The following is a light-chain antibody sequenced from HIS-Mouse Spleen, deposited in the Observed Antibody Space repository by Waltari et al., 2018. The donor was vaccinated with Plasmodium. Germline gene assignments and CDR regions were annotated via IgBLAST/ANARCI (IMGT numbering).Light chain of an antibody. V-gene: IGLV2-14*03. J-gene: IGLJ2*01. CDR3: SSYTSSSTLV. CDR2: DVS. CDR1: SSDVVGYNY. Sequence: QSALTQPASVSGSPGQSITISCTGTSSDVVGYNYVAWYQQHPGKAPKPMIYDVSNRTSGVANRFSCSKARNTASLTISGLQAEDEADYYCSSYTSSSTLVFGGGTKLTVL.